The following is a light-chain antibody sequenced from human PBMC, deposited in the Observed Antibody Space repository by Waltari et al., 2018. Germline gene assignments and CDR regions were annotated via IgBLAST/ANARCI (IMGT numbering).Light chain of an antibody. V-gene: IGLV2-14*01. CDR1: SSDVGGYNY. J-gene: IGLJ2*01. CDR3: SSYTSSSTLGV. CDR2: DVS. Sequence: QSALTQPASVSGSPGQSITISCTGTSSDVGGYNYVSWYQQHPGKVPKLMIYDVSNRPSVVSNRFSGSKYGNPASLTISGLQAEDEADYYCSSYTSSSTLGVFGGGTKLTVL.